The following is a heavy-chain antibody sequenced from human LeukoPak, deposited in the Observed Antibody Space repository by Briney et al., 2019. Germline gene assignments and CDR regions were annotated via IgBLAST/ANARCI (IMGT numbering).Heavy chain of an antibody. D-gene: IGHD2-15*01. Sequence: GGSLRLSCAASGFTFDDYAMHWVRQAPGKGLEWVSGTRWNSGSIGYADSVKGRFTISRDNAKNSLYLQMNSLRAEDTALYYCAKDGSGDYYYYYGMDVWGQGTTVTIS. CDR2: TRWNSGSI. V-gene: IGHV3-9*01. J-gene: IGHJ6*02. CDR3: AKDGSGDYYYYYGMDV. CDR1: GFTFDDYA.